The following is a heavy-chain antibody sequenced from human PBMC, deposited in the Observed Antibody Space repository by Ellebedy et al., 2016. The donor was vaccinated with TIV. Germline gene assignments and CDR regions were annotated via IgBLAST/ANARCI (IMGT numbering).Heavy chain of an antibody. V-gene: IGHV4-59*01. Sequence: SETLSLXXTVSGGSISSYYWSWIRQPPGKGLEWIGYIYYSGSTNYNPSLKSRVTISVDTSKNQFSLERSSVTAADTAVYYRARVYSGYENFDYWGQGTVVTVSS. D-gene: IGHD5-12*01. CDR1: GGSISSYY. CDR2: IYYSGST. J-gene: IGHJ4*02. CDR3: ARVYSGYENFDY.